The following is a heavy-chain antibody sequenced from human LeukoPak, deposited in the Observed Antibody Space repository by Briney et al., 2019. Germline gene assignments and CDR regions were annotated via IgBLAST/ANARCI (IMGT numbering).Heavy chain of an antibody. J-gene: IGHJ6*03. CDR2: IRYDGSNK. Sequence: PGGSLRLSCAASGFTFSSYGMHWVRQAPGKGLEWVAFIRYDGSNKYYADSVKGRFTISRDNSKNTQYLQMNSLRAEDTAVYYCAKGFRNYYYYYYMDVWGKGTTVTVSS. CDR1: GFTFSSYG. CDR3: AKGFRNYYYYYYMDV. D-gene: IGHD1-14*01. V-gene: IGHV3-30*02.